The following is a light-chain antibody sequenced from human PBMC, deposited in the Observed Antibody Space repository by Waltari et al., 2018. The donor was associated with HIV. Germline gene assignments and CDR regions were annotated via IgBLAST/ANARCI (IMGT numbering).Light chain of an antibody. CDR2: QDS. Sequence: SYELTQPPSVSVSPGQTASITCSGDKWGDKYACWYQQKPGQSPVLVIYQDSKRPSGIPERFSGSNSGNTATLTISGTQAMDEADYYCQAWDSSTEVVFGGGTKLTVL. CDR1: KWGDKY. CDR3: QAWDSSTEVV. J-gene: IGLJ2*01. V-gene: IGLV3-1*01.